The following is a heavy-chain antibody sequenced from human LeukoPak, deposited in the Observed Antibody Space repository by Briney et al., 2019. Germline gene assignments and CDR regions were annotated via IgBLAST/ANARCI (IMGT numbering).Heavy chain of an antibody. J-gene: IGHJ4*02. D-gene: IGHD4-17*01. CDR1: GFTFSSYS. V-gene: IGHV3-21*01. Sequence: GGSLRLSCAASGFTFSSYSMNWVRQAPGKGLEWVSSISSSSSYIYYADSVKGRFTISRDNAKNSLYLQMNSLRAEDTAVDYCARDQVTMTTVTTTIVWGQGTLVTVSS. CDR3: ARDQVTMTTVTTTIV. CDR2: ISSSSSYI.